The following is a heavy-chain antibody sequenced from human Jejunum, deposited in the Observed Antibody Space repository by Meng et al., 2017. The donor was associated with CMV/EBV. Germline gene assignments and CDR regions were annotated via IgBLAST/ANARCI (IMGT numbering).Heavy chain of an antibody. J-gene: IGHJ4*02. V-gene: IGHV3-7*01. CDR3: VSGADFWSGFSGH. CDR1: GFTVSDYE. CDR2: IKQDASQR. Sequence: GFTVSDYEMMWVRQAPGKGLEWVANIKQDASQRHYVDSVQGRFTISRDNAKNSVFLQMTSLRVEDTAVYHCVSGADFWSGFSGHWGRGTLVTVSS. D-gene: IGHD3-3*01.